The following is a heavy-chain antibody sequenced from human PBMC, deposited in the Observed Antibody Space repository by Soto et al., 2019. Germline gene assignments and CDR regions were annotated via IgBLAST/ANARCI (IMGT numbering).Heavy chain of an antibody. CDR3: ARDQLEGNWFDP. Sequence: QLQLQESGSGLVRPSQTLSLTCAVSGGSISSGGYSWNWIRQPPGKGLEWIGYIYHSGNTLYNPSLKSRVTISVDKSKNPFSLKLSSVTAADTAVYYCARDQLEGNWFDPWGQGTLVTVSS. J-gene: IGHJ5*02. V-gene: IGHV4-30-2*01. D-gene: IGHD1-1*01. CDR2: IYHSGNT. CDR1: GGSISSGGYS.